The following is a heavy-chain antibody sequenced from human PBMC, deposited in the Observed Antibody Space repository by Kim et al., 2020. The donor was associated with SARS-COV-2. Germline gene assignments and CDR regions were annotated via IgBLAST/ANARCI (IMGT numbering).Heavy chain of an antibody. D-gene: IGHD2-2*01. Sequence: GGSLRLSCAASGFTFDDYAMHWVRQAPGKGLEWVSGISWNSGTIDYADSVKGRFTISRDNAKNSLYLPMNSLRPEDTALYYCAKSYCSSTTCFNYFDYWRQGTLVTVSS. V-gene: IGHV3-9*01. J-gene: IGHJ4*02. CDR2: ISWNSGTI. CDR3: AKSYCSSTTCFNYFDY. CDR1: GFTFDDYA.